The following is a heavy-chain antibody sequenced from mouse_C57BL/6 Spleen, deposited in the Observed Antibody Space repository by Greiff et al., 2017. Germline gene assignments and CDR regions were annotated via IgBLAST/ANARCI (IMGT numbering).Heavy chain of an antibody. CDR2: ISYSGST. Sequence: VQLQQSGPGMVKPSQSLSLTCTVTGYSITSGYDWHWIRHFPGNKLEWMGYISYSGSTNYNPSLKSRISLTHDTSKNHFFLKLNSVTTEDTATYYCARALNWDGFAYWGQGTLVTVSA. CDR1: GYSITSGYD. CDR3: ARALNWDGFAY. D-gene: IGHD4-1*01. V-gene: IGHV3-1*01. J-gene: IGHJ3*01.